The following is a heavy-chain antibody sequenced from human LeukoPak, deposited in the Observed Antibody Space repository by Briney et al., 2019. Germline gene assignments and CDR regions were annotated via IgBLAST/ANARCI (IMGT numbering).Heavy chain of an antibody. CDR3: ARYIFGELFPHDAFDI. V-gene: IGHV3-33*01. D-gene: IGHD3-10*02. CDR2: IWYDGSNK. CDR1: GFTFSKYG. J-gene: IGHJ3*02. Sequence: PGRSLRLSCAASGFTFSKYGMHWVRQAPGKGLEWVAVIWYDGSNKYYADSVKGRFTISRDNSKNTLHLQMNSLRAEDTAVYSCARYIFGELFPHDAFDIWGQGTMVTVSS.